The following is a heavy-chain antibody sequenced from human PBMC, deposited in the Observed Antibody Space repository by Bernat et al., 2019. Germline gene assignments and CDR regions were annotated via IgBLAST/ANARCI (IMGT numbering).Heavy chain of an antibody. V-gene: IGHV4-30-2*01. CDR1: GDSISSGGYS. J-gene: IGHJ4*02. CDR3: AREDYESLFDF. Sequence: QLQLQESGSGLVKPSQTLSLTCAVSGDSISSGGYSWNWIRQPPGKGPEWIGYIFHSGATYFNPSLKSRVSMSVDRSRNQFFLKLTSVTAADTAVYYCAREDYESLFDFWGQGTLVTVS. D-gene: IGHD4-17*01. CDR2: IFHSGAT.